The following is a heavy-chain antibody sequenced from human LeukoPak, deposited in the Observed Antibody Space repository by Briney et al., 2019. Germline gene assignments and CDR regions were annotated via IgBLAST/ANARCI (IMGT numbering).Heavy chain of an antibody. D-gene: IGHD3-3*01. J-gene: IGHJ6*03. CDR1: GGSISSYY. CDR3: ARDWSNPKYGPYYYYYMDV. CDR2: IYTSGST. Sequence: SETLSLTCTVSGGSISSYYWSWIRQPAGKGLEWTGRIYTSGSTNYNPSLKSRVTMSVDTSKNQFSLKLSSVTAADTAVYYCARDWSNPKYGPYYYYYMDVWGKGTTVTVSS. V-gene: IGHV4-4*07.